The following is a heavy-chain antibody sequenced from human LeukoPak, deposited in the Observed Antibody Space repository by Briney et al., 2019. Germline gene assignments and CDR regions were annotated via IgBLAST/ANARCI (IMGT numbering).Heavy chain of an antibody. CDR3: AKETLWFGYAFDI. J-gene: IGHJ3*02. Sequence: GRSLRLSCAASGFTFDDYAMHWVRQAPGKGLEWVSGISWNSGSIGYADSVKGRFTISRDNAKNSLYLQMNSLRAEDTALYYCAKETLWFGYAFDIWGQGTMVTVSS. CDR2: ISWNSGSI. CDR1: GFTFDDYA. D-gene: IGHD3-10*01. V-gene: IGHV3-9*01.